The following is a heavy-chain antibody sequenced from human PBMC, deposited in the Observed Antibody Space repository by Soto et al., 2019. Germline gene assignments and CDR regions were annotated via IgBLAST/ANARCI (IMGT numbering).Heavy chain of an antibody. Sequence: SETLSLTCAVYGGSFSGYYWSWIRQPPGKGLEWIGEINHSGSTNYNPSLKSRVTISVDTSKNQFSLKLSSVTAADTAVYYCVRGGDGDLGYHYYYMDVWGKWTTVTVSS. CDR2: INHSGST. CDR1: GGSFSGYY. CDR3: VRGGDGDLGYHYYYMDV. D-gene: IGHD4-17*01. J-gene: IGHJ6*03. V-gene: IGHV4-34*01.